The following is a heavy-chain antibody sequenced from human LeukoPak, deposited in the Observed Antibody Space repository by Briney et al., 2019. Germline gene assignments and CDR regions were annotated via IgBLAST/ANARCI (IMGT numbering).Heavy chain of an antibody. CDR3: ARPKGFGETHDAFDI. CDR2: INPTSGGT. V-gene: IGHV1-2*02. Sequence: ASVKVSCTASGYTFTGYYMHWVRQAPGQGLEWMGWINPTSGGTNYAQKFQGRVTMTSDTSISTAYMALSRLRSDDTAVCYCARPKGFGETHDAFDIWGQGTMVTVSS. CDR1: GYTFTGYY. J-gene: IGHJ3*02. D-gene: IGHD3-10*01.